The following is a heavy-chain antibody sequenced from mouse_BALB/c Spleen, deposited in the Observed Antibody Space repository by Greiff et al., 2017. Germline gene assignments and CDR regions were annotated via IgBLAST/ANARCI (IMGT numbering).Heavy chain of an antibody. Sequence: QVQLQQPGAELVKPGASVKLSCKASGYTFTSYWMHWVKQRPGQGLEWIGEINPSNGRTNYNEKFKSKATLTVDKSSSTAYMQLSSLTSEDSAVYYCARWGGYAMDYWGQGTSVTVSS. V-gene: IGHV1S81*02. CDR3: ARWGGYAMDY. CDR1: GYTFTSYW. CDR2: INPSNGRT. J-gene: IGHJ4*01.